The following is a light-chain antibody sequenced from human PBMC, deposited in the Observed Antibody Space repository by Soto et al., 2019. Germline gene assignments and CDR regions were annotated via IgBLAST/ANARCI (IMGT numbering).Light chain of an antibody. CDR3: GTWENLSAGGI. CDR2: DND. V-gene: IGLV1-51*01. CDR1: SSNIGSNY. J-gene: IGLJ1*01. Sequence: QSVLTQSPSVSAAPGQTVTISCSGSSSNIGSNYVSWYQQIPGAAPKVLIYDNDKRPSGIPDRFSGSKSGTSATLRITGLQTGDEDDYYCGTWENLSAGGIFGTGTKVTVL.